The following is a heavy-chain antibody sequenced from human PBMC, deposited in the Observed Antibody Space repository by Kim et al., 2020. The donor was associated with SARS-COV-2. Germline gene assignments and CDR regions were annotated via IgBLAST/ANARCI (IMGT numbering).Heavy chain of an antibody. V-gene: IGHV3-33*06. Sequence: GGSLRLSCAASGFTFSSYGMHWVRQAPGKGLEWVAVIWYDGSNKYYADSVKGRFTISRDNSKNTLYLQMNSLRAEDTAVYYCAKEVIAAAGSYYYYGMDVWGQGTTVTVSS. CDR3: AKEVIAAAGSYYYYGMDV. CDR2: IWYDGSNK. D-gene: IGHD6-13*01. J-gene: IGHJ6*02. CDR1: GFTFSSYG.